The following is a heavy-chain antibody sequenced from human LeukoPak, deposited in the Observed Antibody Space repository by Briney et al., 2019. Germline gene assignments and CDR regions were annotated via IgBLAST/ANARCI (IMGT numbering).Heavy chain of an antibody. Sequence: GSLRLSCAASEFSVGSNYMTWVRQAPGKGLEWVSLIHSGGSTYYADSVKGRFTISRDNSKNTLYLQMNSLRAEDTAVYYCARVEGGAPYYYYYYMDVWGKGTTVTISS. V-gene: IGHV3-66*01. J-gene: IGHJ6*03. CDR3: ARVEGGAPYYYYYYMDV. CDR1: EFSVGSNY. D-gene: IGHD1-26*01. CDR2: IHSGGST.